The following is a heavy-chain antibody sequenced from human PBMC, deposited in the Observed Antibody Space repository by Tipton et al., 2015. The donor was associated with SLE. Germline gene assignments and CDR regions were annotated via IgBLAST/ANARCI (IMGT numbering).Heavy chain of an antibody. CDR2: IYSDGSST. CDR3: ARDPSIIQGVIMSPTTGGMDV. Sequence: SLRLSCVGSGFTFSSYWMHWVRQAPGKGLGWVSRIYSDGSSTNYADSVKGRFTISRGNAKSTLYLQMNSLRAEDTAVYYCARDPSIIQGVIMSPTTGGMDVGGQGTSVIVSS. D-gene: IGHD3-10*01. V-gene: IGHV3-74*01. J-gene: IGHJ6*02. CDR1: GFTFSSYW.